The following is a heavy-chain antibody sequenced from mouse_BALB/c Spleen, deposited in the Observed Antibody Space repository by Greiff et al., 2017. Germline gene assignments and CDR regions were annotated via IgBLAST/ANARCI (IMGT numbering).Heavy chain of an antibody. D-gene: IGHD1-1*01. Sequence: EVKRVESGGGLVKPGGSLKLSCAASGFTFSSYAMSWVRQTPEKRLEWVASISSGGSTYYPDSVKGRFTISRDNARNILYLQMSSLRSEDTAMYYCARGYGSSYVDYAMDYWGQGTSVTVSS. CDR2: ISSGGST. CDR1: GFTFSSYA. J-gene: IGHJ4*01. CDR3: ARGYGSSYVDYAMDY. V-gene: IGHV5-6-5*01.